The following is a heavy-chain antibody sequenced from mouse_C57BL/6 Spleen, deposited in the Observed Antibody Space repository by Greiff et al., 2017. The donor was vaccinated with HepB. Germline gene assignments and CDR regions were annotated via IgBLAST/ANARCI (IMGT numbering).Heavy chain of an antibody. J-gene: IGHJ1*03. CDR3: ARGENGYFWYFDV. V-gene: IGHV1-52*01. CDR1: GYTFTSYW. D-gene: IGHD2-3*01. CDR2: IDPSDSET. Sequence: VQLQQPGAELVRPGSSVKLSCKASGYTFTSYWMHWVKQRPIQGLEWIGNIDPSDSETHYNQKFKDKATLTVDKSSSTAYMQLSSLTSEDSAVYYCARGENGYFWYFDVWGTGTTVTVSS.